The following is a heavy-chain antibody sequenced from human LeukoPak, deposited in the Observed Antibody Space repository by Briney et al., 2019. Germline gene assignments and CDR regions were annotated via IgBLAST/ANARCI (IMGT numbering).Heavy chain of an antibody. Sequence: GGSLRLSCAASGFTFSSYGMHWVRQAPGKGLEWVAFIRYDGSNKYYADSVKGRFTISRDNSKNTLYLQMNSLRAEDTAVYYCAKLDSSGYYYDYDAFDIWGQGTMVTVSS. CDR2: IRYDGSNK. J-gene: IGHJ3*02. CDR1: GFTFSSYG. V-gene: IGHV3-30*02. D-gene: IGHD3-22*01. CDR3: AKLDSSGYYYDYDAFDI.